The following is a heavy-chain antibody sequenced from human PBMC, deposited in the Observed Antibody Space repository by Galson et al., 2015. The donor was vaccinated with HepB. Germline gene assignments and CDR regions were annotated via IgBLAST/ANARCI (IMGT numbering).Heavy chain of an antibody. V-gene: IGHV1-18*01. J-gene: IGHJ6*03. Sequence: SVKVSCKASGYTFTSYGISWVRQAPGQGLEWMGWISAYNGNTNYAQKLQGRVTMTTDTSTSTAYMELRSLRSDDTAVYYCARDRGLRFLEWFSGHYYMDVWGKGTTVTVSS. CDR1: GYTFTSYG. CDR3: ARDRGLRFLEWFSGHYYMDV. D-gene: IGHD3-3*01. CDR2: ISAYNGNT.